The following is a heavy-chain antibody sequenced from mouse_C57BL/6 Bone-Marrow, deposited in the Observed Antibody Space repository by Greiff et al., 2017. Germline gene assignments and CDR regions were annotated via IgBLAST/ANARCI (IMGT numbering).Heavy chain of an antibody. CDR1: GFTFSDYG. J-gene: IGHJ1*03. D-gene: IGHD1-1*01. V-gene: IGHV5-17*01. Sequence: DVKLVESGGGLVKPGGSLKLSCAASGFTFSDYGMHWVRQAPEKGLEWVAYISSGSSTIYYADTVKGRFTISRDNAKNTLFLQMTSLRSEDTAMYYCARLDYYGSSYRYFDVWGTGTTVTVSS. CDR2: ISSGSSTI. CDR3: ARLDYYGSSYRYFDV.